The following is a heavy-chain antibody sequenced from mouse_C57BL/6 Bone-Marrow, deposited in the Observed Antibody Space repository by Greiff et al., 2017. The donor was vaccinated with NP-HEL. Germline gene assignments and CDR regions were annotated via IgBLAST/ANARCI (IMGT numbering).Heavy chain of an antibody. D-gene: IGHD1-1*01. Sequence: VHVKQSGPELVKPGASVKISCKASGYSFTDYNMNWVKQSNGKSLEWIGVINPNYGTTSYNQKFKGKATLTVDQSSSTAYMQLNSLTSEDSAVYYCARGGGYYYGSPWFAYWGQGTLVTVSA. CDR3: ARGGGYYYGSPWFAY. V-gene: IGHV1-39*01. CDR1: GYSFTDYN. CDR2: INPNYGTT. J-gene: IGHJ3*01.